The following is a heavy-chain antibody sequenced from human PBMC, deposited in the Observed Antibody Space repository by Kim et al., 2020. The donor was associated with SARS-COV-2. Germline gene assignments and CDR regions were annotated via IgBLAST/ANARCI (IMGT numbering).Heavy chain of an antibody. CDR1: GGSFSGYY. Sequence: SETLSLTCAVYGGSFSGYYWSWIRQPPGKGLEWIGEINHSGSTNYNPSLKSRVTISVDTSKNQFSLKLSSVTAADTAVYYCARLGPYYDILTGYYSPDY. CDR2: INHSGST. CDR3: ARLGPYYDILTGYYSPDY. D-gene: IGHD3-9*01. V-gene: IGHV4-34*01. J-gene: IGHJ4*01.